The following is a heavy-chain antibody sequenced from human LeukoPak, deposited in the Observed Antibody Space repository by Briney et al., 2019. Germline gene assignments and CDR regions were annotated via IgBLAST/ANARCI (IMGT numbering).Heavy chain of an antibody. V-gene: IGHV4-61*01. D-gene: IGHD6-13*01. Sequence: SETLSLTCIVSGGSVSSDTYYWSWIRQPPGKGLEWIGYIYYSGSTNHNPSLKSRVTISVDTSKNQFSLKLSSVTAADTAVYYCARFLAAAGYNFDYWGQGTLVTVSS. CDR1: GGSVSSDTYY. J-gene: IGHJ4*02. CDR3: ARFLAAAGYNFDY. CDR2: IYYSGST.